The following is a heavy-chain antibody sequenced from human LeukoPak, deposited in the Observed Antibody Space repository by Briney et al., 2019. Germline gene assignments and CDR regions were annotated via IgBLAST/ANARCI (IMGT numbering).Heavy chain of an antibody. Sequence: GGSLRLSCAASGFTVSSNYMSWVRQAPGKGLEWVSVIYSGGSTCYADSVKGRFTISRDNSKNTLYLQMNSLRAEDTAVYYCAREDYGGSYFDYWGQGTLSPSPQ. CDR1: GFTVSSNY. V-gene: IGHV3-66*02. J-gene: IGHJ4*02. D-gene: IGHD4-23*01. CDR2: IYSGGST. CDR3: AREDYGGSYFDY.